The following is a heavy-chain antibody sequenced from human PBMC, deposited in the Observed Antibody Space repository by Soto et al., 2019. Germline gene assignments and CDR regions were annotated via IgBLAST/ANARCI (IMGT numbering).Heavy chain of an antibody. CDR2: SNHSGRT. CDR3: ARGRKYYDFWYFYWPPRYCINF. D-gene: IGHD3-3*01. CDR1: GGSFSGCC. V-gene: IGHV4-34*01. J-gene: IGHJ4*02. Sequence: PSETLSLTCAVYGGSFSGCCWCWSRLRPGQGLEWMGESNHSGRTNYNPYLQSRVTRSVDTAKSHFSLELSSVTAADTAVYDCARGRKYYDFWYFYWPPRYCINFWGQGTLVTVSS.